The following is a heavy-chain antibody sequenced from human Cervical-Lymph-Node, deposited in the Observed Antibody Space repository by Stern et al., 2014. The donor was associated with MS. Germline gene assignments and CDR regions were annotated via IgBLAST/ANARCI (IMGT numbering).Heavy chain of an antibody. CDR3: ARDREGVVIAFDS. D-gene: IGHD2-15*01. V-gene: IGHV3-23*04. CDR2: ISLSGGST. Sequence: EVQLVQSGADVVQPGASVRLSCKASGFTFSSYAMSWVRQAPGQGLEWMLAISLSGGSTFYADSVQGRFTITRDNSKSTLYLQMSSLRSEDTAVYYCARDREGVVIAFDSWGQGTLVTVSS. J-gene: IGHJ4*01. CDR1: GFTFSSYA.